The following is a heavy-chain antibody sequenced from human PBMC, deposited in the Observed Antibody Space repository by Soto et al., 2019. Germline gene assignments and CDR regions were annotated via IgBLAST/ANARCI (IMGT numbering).Heavy chain of an antibody. V-gene: IGHV4-4*02. Sequence: QVQLQESGPGVVKPSETLSLTCAVSGDSINAENWWTWLRQTPGKGLEWLAEIHHRGGPKYNPSPPGWVLMTPDRPRNQFPLSLRSVTAADTAPYYCARDHCTGGNCYSNIGDWYFDLWGRGDLVTVSS. CDR1: GDSINAENW. CDR3: ARDHCTGGNCYSNIGDWYFDL. D-gene: IGHD2-15*01. J-gene: IGHJ2*01. CDR2: IHHRGGP.